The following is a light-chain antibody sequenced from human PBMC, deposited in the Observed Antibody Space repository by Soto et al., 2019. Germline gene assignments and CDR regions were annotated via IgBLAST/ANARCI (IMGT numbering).Light chain of an antibody. J-gene: IGKJ1*01. V-gene: IGKV3-15*01. CDR3: QQYNNWPWT. CDR1: QSISDT. Sequence: EIVMTQSPATLSVSPGGRATLSCRASQSISDTLAWYPQKPGQPPRILIHGASTRATGFPARFSGSGSGTDFTLAISRLQSEDFEVYYCQQYNNWPWTFGQGTKVDIK. CDR2: GAS.